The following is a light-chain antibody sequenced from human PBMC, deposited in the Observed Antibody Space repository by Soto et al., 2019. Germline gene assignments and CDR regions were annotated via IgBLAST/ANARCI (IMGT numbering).Light chain of an antibody. J-gene: IGKJ4*01. CDR3: QQRRDWPRLT. CDR2: DSS. CDR1: QSVSDY. Sequence: DIVLTQSPATLSLSPGGRATLSCKTSQSVSDYLAWFQQKPGQAPRLLIYDSSNRAPGAPARFSGSGYGTAYTLTISSLEPEDSAVYYCQQRRDWPRLTFGGGTKVEI. V-gene: IGKV3-11*01.